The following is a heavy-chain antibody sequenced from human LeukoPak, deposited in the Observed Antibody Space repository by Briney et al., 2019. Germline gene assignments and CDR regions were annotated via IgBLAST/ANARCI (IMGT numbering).Heavy chain of an antibody. CDR2: IYYSGST. D-gene: IGHD1-26*01. Sequence: PSQTLSLTCTVSGGSINSGDYYWSWIRQPPGKGLQWIGYIYYSGSTHYNPSLKSRVTISVDKFKNQLSLMLSSVTAADTAVYYCARVPGAARILQTNWFDPWGQGTLVTVSS. J-gene: IGHJ5*02. V-gene: IGHV4-30-4*08. CDR3: ARVPGAARILQTNWFDP. CDR1: GGSINSGDYY.